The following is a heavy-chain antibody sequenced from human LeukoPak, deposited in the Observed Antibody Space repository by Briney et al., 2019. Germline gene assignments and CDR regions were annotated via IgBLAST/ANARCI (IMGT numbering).Heavy chain of an antibody. CDR1: GGSISSSSYY. V-gene: IGHV4-39*01. Sequence: SETLSLTCTVSGGSISSSSYYWVWIRQPPGMGLEWIGSIYYSGSTYYNPSLKSRVTISVDTSKNQFSLKLSSVAAADTAVYYCARQSVGANPDFDYWGQGTLVTVSS. CDR3: ARQSVGANPDFDY. J-gene: IGHJ4*02. CDR2: IYYSGST. D-gene: IGHD1-26*01.